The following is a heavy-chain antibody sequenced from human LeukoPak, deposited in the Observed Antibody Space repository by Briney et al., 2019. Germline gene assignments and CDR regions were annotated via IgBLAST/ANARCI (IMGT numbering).Heavy chain of an antibody. J-gene: IGHJ6*03. CDR2: IYYSGST. Sequence: SETLSLTCTVSGGSISSSSYYWGWIRQPPGKGLEWIGSIYYSGSTYYNPSLKSRVTISVDTSKNQFSLKLSSVTAADTAVYYCARDRGYDILTGYYMRYMDVSGKATTVTVSS. CDR1: GGSISSSSYY. CDR3: ARDRGYDILTGYYMRYMDV. D-gene: IGHD3-9*01. V-gene: IGHV4-39*07.